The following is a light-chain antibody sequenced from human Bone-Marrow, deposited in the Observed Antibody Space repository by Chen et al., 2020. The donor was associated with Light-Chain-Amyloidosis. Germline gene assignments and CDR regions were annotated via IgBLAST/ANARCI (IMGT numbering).Light chain of an antibody. CDR1: ALPTKY. Sequence: SYDLTQPPSVSGSPGQTSRITCSGDALPTKYAYCYQQKTGQAPVLVIHRDTERPSGISERFSGSSSGTTATLTISGVQAEDEADYHCQSADSSGTYEVIFGGGTKLTVL. CDR3: QSADSSGTYEVI. CDR2: RDT. J-gene: IGLJ2*01. V-gene: IGLV3-25*03.